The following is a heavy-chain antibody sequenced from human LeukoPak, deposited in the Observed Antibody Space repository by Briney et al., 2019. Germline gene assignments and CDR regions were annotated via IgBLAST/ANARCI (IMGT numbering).Heavy chain of an antibody. D-gene: IGHD1-1*01. CDR1: RFSFSDYD. Sequence: GGSLRLSCRASRFSFSDYDMHWVRQAPGKGLEWVAVISYDGSRKHYGDSVKGRLTISRDNSESTLFLQMNSLRTDDTSVYFCAKYAYNWNAPDGFDMWGQGTMVIVSS. J-gene: IGHJ3*02. CDR2: ISYDGSRK. V-gene: IGHV3-30*18. CDR3: AKYAYNWNAPDGFDM.